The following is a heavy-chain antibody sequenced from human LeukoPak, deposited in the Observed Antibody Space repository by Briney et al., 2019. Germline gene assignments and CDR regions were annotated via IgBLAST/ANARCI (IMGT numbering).Heavy chain of an antibody. CDR1: GFTFTTYW. CDR2: IKQDGTEK. CDR3: ARGASIH. Sequence: PGGSLRLSCAASGFTFTTYWMSCVRQSPGKALEWVANIKQDGTEKYYVDSVKGRFTISRDNAKNSLYLQMNSLRAEDTAVYYCARGASIHWGQGTLVTVSS. V-gene: IGHV3-7*01. D-gene: IGHD1-26*01. J-gene: IGHJ4*02.